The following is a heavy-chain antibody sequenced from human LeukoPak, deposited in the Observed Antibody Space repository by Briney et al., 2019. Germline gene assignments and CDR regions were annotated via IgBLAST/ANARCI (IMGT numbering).Heavy chain of an antibody. CDR2: ISGSGGRT. CDR3: ANRNYYDSSGSYYILYFDY. V-gene: IGHV3-23*01. Sequence: GGSLRLSCTASGFTFSNYAMTWVRQAPGKGLEWVSTISGSGGRTYYADSVKGRFTVSRDNSKNTLYLRMNSLRAEDTAVYYCANRNYYDSSGSYYILYFDYWGQGTLVTASS. J-gene: IGHJ4*02. D-gene: IGHD3-22*01. CDR1: GFTFSNYA.